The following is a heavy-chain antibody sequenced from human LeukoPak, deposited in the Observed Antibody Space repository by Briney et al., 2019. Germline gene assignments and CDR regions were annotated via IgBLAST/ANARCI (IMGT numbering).Heavy chain of an antibody. CDR3: ARNIAARPFDY. CDR2: IYYSGST. D-gene: IGHD6-6*01. J-gene: IGHJ4*02. CDR1: GGSISSYY. Sequence: NSSETLSLTCTGSGGSISSYYWSWIRQPPGKGLEWIGYIYYSGSTNYNPSLKSRVTISVDTSKNQFSLKLSSVTAADTAVYYCARNIAARPFDYWGQGTLVTVSS. V-gene: IGHV4-59*01.